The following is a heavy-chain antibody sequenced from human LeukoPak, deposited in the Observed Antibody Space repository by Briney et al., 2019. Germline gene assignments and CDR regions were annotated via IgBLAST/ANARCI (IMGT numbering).Heavy chain of an antibody. J-gene: IGHJ4*02. CDR2: ISSSGGST. Sequence: GGSLRLSCVASGFTFSSYAMSWVRQAPGKGLEYVSAISSSGGSTFYANSVKGRFTISRDNFKNTLYLQMGSLRAEDMALYYCVRRAPGYSSGWLDYWGQGTLVTVSS. CDR1: GFTFSSYA. D-gene: IGHD6-19*01. CDR3: VRRAPGYSSGWLDY. V-gene: IGHV3-64*01.